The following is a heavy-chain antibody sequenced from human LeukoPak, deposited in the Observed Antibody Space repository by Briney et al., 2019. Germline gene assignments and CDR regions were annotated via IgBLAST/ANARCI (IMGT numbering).Heavy chain of an antibody. V-gene: IGHV4-39*07. D-gene: IGHD6-25*01. CDR1: DGSISSSSFH. CDR2: IYYSGST. Sequence: PSETLSLTCTVSDGSISSSSFHWGWIRQPPGKGLEWIGTIYYSGSTNYNASLKSRVTMSVDTSKNHFSLKLTSVTAADTAMYYCARGVEQRFDHWGQGTLVTVAS. CDR3: ARGVEQRFDH. J-gene: IGHJ4*02.